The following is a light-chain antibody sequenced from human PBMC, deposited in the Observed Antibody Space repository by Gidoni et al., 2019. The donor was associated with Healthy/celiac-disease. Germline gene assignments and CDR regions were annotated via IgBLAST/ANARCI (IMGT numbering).Light chain of an antibody. V-gene: IGKV2-28*01. CDR3: MQDIQTPDT. CDR1: QSLLQSNGYNY. Sequence: DLVIPQSPLSLPVTPGEPASISCRSSQSLLQSNGYNYLDWYLQKPGQSQQLLLYLGSKRACGVPDRFSGSGSGTDFTLKISRVEDEDVGVYYCMQDIQTPDTFXXXTKLEIK. CDR2: LGS. J-gene: IGKJ2*01.